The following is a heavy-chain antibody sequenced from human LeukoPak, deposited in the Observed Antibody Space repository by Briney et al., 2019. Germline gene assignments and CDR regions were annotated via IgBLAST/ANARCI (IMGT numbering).Heavy chain of an antibody. Sequence: PGGSLRLSCAASGFAFSSYVMHWVRQAPGKGLEWVAVISYDGSNKYYADSVKGRFTISRDNSKNTLYLQMNSLRAEDTAVYYCARVGYSSSWYDYWGQGTLVTVSS. CDR3: ARVGYSSSWYDY. J-gene: IGHJ4*02. D-gene: IGHD6-13*01. V-gene: IGHV3-30-3*01. CDR2: ISYDGSNK. CDR1: GFAFSSYV.